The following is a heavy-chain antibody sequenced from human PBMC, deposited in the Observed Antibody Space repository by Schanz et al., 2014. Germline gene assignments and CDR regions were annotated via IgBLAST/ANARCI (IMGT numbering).Heavy chain of an antibody. J-gene: IGHJ4*02. V-gene: IGHV3-23*01. CDR3: ARKVVATIGGYYDY. CDR2: ISSGSNP. CDR1: GFTFSSYA. D-gene: IGHD5-12*01. Sequence: EVHLLDSGGGLVQPGGSLRLSCAASGFTFSSYAMSWVRQAPGKGLEWVSSISSGSNPYYANSVKGRFGISRDNSENTLFLQMSSLAAEDAAVYYGARKVVATIGGYYDYWGQGTLVIVSS.